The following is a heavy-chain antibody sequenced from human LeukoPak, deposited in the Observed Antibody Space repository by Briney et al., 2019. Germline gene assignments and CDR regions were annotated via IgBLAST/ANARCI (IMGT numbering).Heavy chain of an antibody. CDR3: ARDEQQQLVGIVPFKSWFDP. Sequence: GASVKVSCKASGGTFSSYAISWVRQAPGQGLEWMGGIIPIFGTANYAQKFQGRVTITADESTSTAYMELSSLRSEDTAVYYCARDEQQQLVGIVPFKSWFDPWGQGTLVTVSS. J-gene: IGHJ5*02. D-gene: IGHD6-13*01. CDR2: IIPIFGTA. V-gene: IGHV1-69*13. CDR1: GGTFSSYA.